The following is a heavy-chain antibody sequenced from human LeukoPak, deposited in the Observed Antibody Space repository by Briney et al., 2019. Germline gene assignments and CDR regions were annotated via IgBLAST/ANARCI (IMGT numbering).Heavy chain of an antibody. CDR1: GGSISSGGYY. V-gene: IGHV4-31*03. J-gene: IGHJ5*02. D-gene: IGHD4-17*01. Sequence: PSQTLSLTCTVSGGSISSGGYYWSWIRQHPGKGLEWIGYIYYSGSTYYNPSLKSRVTISVDTSKNQLSLKLSSVTAADTAVYYCARGEGATVTTFPWFDPWGQGTLVTVSS. CDR3: ARGEGATVTTFPWFDP. CDR2: IYYSGST.